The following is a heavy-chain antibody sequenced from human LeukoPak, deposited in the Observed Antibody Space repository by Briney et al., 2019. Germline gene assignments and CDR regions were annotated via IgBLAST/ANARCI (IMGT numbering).Heavy chain of an antibody. CDR2: ISYDGSNK. J-gene: IGHJ4*02. V-gene: IGHV3-30-3*01. CDR3: ARDHPHDYAWGSYRYRFPDY. D-gene: IGHD3-16*02. CDR1: GFTFSSYA. Sequence: PGRSLRLSCAASGFTFSSYAMHWVRQAPGKGLEWVAVISYDGSNKYYADSVKGRFTISRDNSKNTLYLQMNSLRAEDTAVYYCARDHPHDYAWGSYRYRFPDYWGQGTLVTVSS.